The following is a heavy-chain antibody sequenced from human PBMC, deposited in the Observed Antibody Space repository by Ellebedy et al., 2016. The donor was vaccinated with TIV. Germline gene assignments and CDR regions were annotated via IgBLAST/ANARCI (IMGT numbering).Heavy chain of an antibody. CDR3: ARTCLDTYCS. CDR1: GFTFSDYY. Sequence: GESLKISXAASGFTFSDYYMTWIRQAPGKGLEYISYITNSGSYMNYADSVKGRFSISRDNAKNSLYLQMNSLSAEDTAVHYCARTCLDTYCSWGQGTLVTVSS. D-gene: IGHD5/OR15-5a*01. CDR2: ITNSGSYM. V-gene: IGHV3-11*01. J-gene: IGHJ5*02.